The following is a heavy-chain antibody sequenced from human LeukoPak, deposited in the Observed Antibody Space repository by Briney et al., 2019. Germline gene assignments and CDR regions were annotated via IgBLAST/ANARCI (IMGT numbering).Heavy chain of an antibody. J-gene: IGHJ4*02. CDR2: ISWNSGSI. D-gene: IGHD4-23*01. V-gene: IGHV3-9*01. Sequence: PGGSLRLSGAASGFTFDDYAMHWVRQAPGKGLEWVSGISWNSGSIGYADSVKGRFTISRDNAKNSLYLQMNSLRAEDTALYYCAKEYGGNSWDYWGQGTLVTVSS. CDR1: GFTFDDYA. CDR3: AKEYGGNSWDY.